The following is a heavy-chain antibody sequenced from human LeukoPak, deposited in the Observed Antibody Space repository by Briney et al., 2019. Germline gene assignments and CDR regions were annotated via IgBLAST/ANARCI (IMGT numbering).Heavy chain of an antibody. CDR2: VSGSGATT. V-gene: IGHV3-23*01. Sequence: GGSLRLSCAASGFTFSSYAMSWVRQASGKGLEWVSAVSGSGATTYFADSVKGRFTISRDNSRNTLYLQMNSLRAEDTAVYYCAKDSGAGGYEPFGYWGQGTLVIVSS. CDR3: AKDSGAGGYEPFGY. CDR1: GFTFSSYA. J-gene: IGHJ4*02. D-gene: IGHD5-12*01.